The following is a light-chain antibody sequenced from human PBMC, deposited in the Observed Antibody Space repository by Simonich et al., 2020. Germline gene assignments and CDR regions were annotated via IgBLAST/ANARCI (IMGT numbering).Light chain of an antibody. J-gene: IGKJ1*01. V-gene: IGKV4-1*01. Sequence: DIVLTQSPASLAVSLGERATINCTSSQSVLYRSNNKNYLAWYQQKPGQPPKLLIYGASTRESGVPDRFSGSGSGTDFTLTISSLQAEDVAVYYCQQYYSTPRTFGQGTKVEIK. CDR2: GAS. CDR1: QSVLYRSNNKNY. CDR3: QQYYSTPRT.